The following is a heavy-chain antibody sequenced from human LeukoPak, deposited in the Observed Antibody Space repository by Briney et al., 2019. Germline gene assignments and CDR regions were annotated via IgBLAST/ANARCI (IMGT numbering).Heavy chain of an antibody. CDR1: GFTFSSYA. Sequence: PGGSLRLSCAASGFTFSSYAMHWVRQAPGKGLEWVAVISYDGSNKYYADSVKGRFTISRDNSKNTLYLQMNSLRAEDTAVYYCARVYSEQWLGTFDYWGQGTLVTVSS. D-gene: IGHD6-19*01. V-gene: IGHV3-30-3*01. CDR2: ISYDGSNK. J-gene: IGHJ4*02. CDR3: ARVYSEQWLGTFDY.